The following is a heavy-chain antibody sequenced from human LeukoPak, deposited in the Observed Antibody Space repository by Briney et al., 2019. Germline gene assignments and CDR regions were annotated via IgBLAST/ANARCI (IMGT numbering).Heavy chain of an antibody. Sequence: GGSLSLSCAASGFIFSSYAMHWVRQAPGEGLEWVAVIWYDGSNKYYADSVKGRFTISRDNSKNTLYLQMNSLRAEDTAVYYCARVSWRYLGHSSGWSLIDSWGQGTLVTVSS. CDR2: IWYDGSNK. CDR1: GFIFSSYA. D-gene: IGHD6-19*01. J-gene: IGHJ4*02. CDR3: ARVSWRYLGHSSGWSLIDS. V-gene: IGHV3-33*01.